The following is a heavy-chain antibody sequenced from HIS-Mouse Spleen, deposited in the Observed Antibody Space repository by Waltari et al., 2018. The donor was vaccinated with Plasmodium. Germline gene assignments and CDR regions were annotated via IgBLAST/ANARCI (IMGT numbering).Heavy chain of an antibody. V-gene: IGHV1-18*01. CDR3: ARLLPWVHGHFDY. Sequence: QVQLVQSGAEVKKPGASVKVSCKASGYPFTSSGISWVRQAPGQGLDWLGWISAYNGNTNYAQKLQVRVTMTTDTSTSTAYRGLRSLRSDDTAVYYCARLLPWVHGHFDYWGQGTLVTVSS. D-gene: IGHD1-26*01. J-gene: IGHJ4*02. CDR2: ISAYNGNT. CDR1: GYPFTSSG.